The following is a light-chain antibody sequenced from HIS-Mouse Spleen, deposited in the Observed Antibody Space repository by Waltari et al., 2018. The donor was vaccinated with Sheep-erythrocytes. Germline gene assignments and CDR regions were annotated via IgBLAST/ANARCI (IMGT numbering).Light chain of an antibody. CDR3: QQYNSSLT. V-gene: IGKV1-5*03. J-gene: IGKJ3*01. CDR2: KAS. CDR1: QSISSW. Sequence: DLQMTQSPSTLSASVGDRVTITCRARQSISSWLAWYQQKPGKAPKLLIYKASSLERGGPSRFSGSGSGTEFTLTISSLQPDDFATYYCQQYNSSLTFGPGTKVDIK.